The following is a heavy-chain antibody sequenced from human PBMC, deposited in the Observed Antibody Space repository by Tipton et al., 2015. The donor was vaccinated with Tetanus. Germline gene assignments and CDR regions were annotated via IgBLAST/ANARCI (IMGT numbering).Heavy chain of an antibody. Sequence: VSIGSTNSGSYHWDWIRQPPGKGLEWLGGIHSGGRASYNPSLKSRLTMSLDTSKTQFSLKLSSVTATDTAVYYCAAQIIPTDRGGWFDPWGQGTLVTVSS. V-gene: IGHV4-39*01. J-gene: IGHJ5*02. D-gene: IGHD3-3*01. CDR1: IGSTNSGSYH. CDR2: IHSGGRA. CDR3: AAQIIPTDRGGWFDP.